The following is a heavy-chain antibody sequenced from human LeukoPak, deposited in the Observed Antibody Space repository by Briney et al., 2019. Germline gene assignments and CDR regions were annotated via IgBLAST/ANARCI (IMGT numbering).Heavy chain of an antibody. D-gene: IGHD4-17*01. V-gene: IGHV4-59*01. CDR3: ARGPPDNYGDVEYFQH. J-gene: IGHJ1*01. Sequence: SETLSLTCTVSGGSISSYYWSWIRQPPGKGLEWIGYIYYSGSTNYNPSLKSRVTISVDTSKNQFSLKLSSVTAADTAVYYCARGPPDNYGDVEYFQHRGQGTLVTVSS. CDR2: IYYSGST. CDR1: GGSISSYY.